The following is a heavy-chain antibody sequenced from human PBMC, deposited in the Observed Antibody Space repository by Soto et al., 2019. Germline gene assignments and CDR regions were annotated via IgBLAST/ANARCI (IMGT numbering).Heavy chain of an antibody. CDR1: GGFVSSGSYY. J-gene: IGHJ3*02. CDR2: MSHSGGT. CDR3: ARVERGTATTVVDAFDI. D-gene: IGHD1-1*01. V-gene: IGHV4-34*01. Sequence: QVQLQQWGAGLLKPSETLSLTCAVYGGFVSSGSYYWSWIRQPPGKGLEWIGEMSHSGGTHFNPSLNSRVTISVDTSKNQFSLKMSSVTAADSALYDCARVERGTATTVVDAFDIWGPGTMVTVSS.